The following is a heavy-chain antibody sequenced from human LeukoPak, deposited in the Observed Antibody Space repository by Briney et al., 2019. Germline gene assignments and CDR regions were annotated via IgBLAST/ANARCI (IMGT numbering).Heavy chain of an antibody. J-gene: IGHJ4*02. CDR3: ARDSSSGWYDLDY. CDR2: ISGSGGST. V-gene: IGHV3-23*01. CDR1: GFTFSSYA. Sequence: GGSLRLSCAASGFTFSSYAMSWVRQAPGKGLEWVSAISGSGGSTYYADSVKGRFTISRDNAKNTLYLQMNSLRAEDTAVYYYARDSSSGWYDLDYWGQGTLVTVSS. D-gene: IGHD6-19*01.